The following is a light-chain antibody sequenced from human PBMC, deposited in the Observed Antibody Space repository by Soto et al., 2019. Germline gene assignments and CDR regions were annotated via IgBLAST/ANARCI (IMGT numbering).Light chain of an antibody. Sequence: EIVLTQSPATLSLSPGERASLSCRASQSVKSSYLAWHQQTPGQAPRLLLYGVSNRATGIPDRFNASGSGTDFTLTISKLEPEDFAVYYCQQYGTSPTFGQGTRWRL. J-gene: IGKJ5*01. CDR1: QSVKSSY. V-gene: IGKV3-20*01. CDR3: QQYGTSPT. CDR2: GVS.